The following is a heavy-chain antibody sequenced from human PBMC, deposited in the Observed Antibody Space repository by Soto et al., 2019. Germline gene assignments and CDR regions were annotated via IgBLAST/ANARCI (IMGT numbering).Heavy chain of an antibody. D-gene: IGHD6-19*01. Sequence: GGSLRLSCAASGFTFSGYGMHWVRQAPGKGLEWVALISYDGSKTYYADSVKGRLTVSRDNSKNTLNLQMSSLRPEDTAVYYCAKDSSGGSSVADYWGQGTLVTVSS. V-gene: IGHV3-30*18. CDR3: AKDSSGGSSVADY. J-gene: IGHJ4*02. CDR1: GFTFSGYG. CDR2: ISYDGSKT.